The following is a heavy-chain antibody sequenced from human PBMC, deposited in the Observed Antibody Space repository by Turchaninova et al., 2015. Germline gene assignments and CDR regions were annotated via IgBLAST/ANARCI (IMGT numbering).Heavy chain of an antibody. V-gene: IGHV3-21*01. J-gene: IGHJ4*02. D-gene: IGHD4-17*01. CDR3: ARDFTDYGDYTSFDY. CDR2: ISSSSSYI. Sequence: APGKGLEWVSSISSSSSYIYYADSVKGGFTISRDNSKNCLYLQMNRLRADDTAVYYCARDFTDYGDYTSFDYWGQGTLVTVSS.